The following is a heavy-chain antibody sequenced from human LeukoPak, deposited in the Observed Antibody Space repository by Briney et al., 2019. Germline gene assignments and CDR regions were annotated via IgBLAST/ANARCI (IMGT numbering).Heavy chain of an antibody. V-gene: IGHV3-33*01. Sequence: GGSLRLSCAASGFTFSSYGMHWVRQAPGKGLEWVAVIGYDVSNKYYADSVKGRFTISRDNSKNTLYLQMNSLRAEDTAVYYCARDWEYYYDSSVTPDYWGQGTLVTLSS. CDR3: ARDWEYYYDSSVTPDY. D-gene: IGHD3-22*01. J-gene: IGHJ4*02. CDR1: GFTFSSYG. CDR2: IGYDVSNK.